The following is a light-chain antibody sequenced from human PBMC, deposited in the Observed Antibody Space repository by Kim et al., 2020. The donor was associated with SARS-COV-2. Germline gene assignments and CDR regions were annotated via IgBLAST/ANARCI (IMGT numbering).Light chain of an antibody. V-gene: IGLV3-21*04. J-gene: IGLJ3*02. Sequence: PGEAAKNTCGGNNIGSEGVKWYQPKSGQAPVLLIYFDSDWPSGIPERFAGSNSGNTATLTIRRVEAGDEADYYCQVWNSAGDQWVFGGGTQLTVL. CDR2: FDS. CDR3: QVWNSAGDQWV. CDR1: NIGSEG.